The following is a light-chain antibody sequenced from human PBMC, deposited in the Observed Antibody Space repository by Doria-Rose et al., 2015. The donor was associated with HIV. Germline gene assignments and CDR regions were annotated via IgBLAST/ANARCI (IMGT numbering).Light chain of an antibody. CDR3: QQYGTSRGT. Sequence: TQSPGTLSLSPGERATLSCRASQRVKSSYLAWYQQKPSQARRLLIYDASTRATGIPDMFSGSESGTDFTLTISRLEPEDVAAYYCQQYGTSRGTFGQGTRLEIK. CDR1: QRVKSSY. CDR2: DAS. V-gene: IGKV3-20*01. J-gene: IGKJ5*01.